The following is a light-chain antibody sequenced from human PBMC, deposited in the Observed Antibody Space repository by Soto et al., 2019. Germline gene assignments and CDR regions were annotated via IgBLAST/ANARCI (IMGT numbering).Light chain of an antibody. CDR3: QKYNSAPQT. Sequence: IQMTLSPSSISASVGDRVTITCRASQGISNYLAWYQQKPGKVPKVLIYAASTLQSGVPSRFSGSGSETDFTLTISSLQPEDVAAYYCQKYNSAPQTFGQGTKVDIK. CDR1: QGISNY. V-gene: IGKV1-27*01. CDR2: AAS. J-gene: IGKJ1*01.